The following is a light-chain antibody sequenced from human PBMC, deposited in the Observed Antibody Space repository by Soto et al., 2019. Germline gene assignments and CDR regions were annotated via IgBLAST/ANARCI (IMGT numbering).Light chain of an antibody. V-gene: IGKV3-15*01. Sequence: DIVLTQSPGTLSLSPGETATLSCSASESLSPHSIAWYQQKPGQAPRLLIYGASTRATGIPARFSGSGSGTEFTLTISSLQSEDFAVYYCQHYNNWPPWTFGQGTKVDIK. CDR1: ESLSPH. J-gene: IGKJ1*01. CDR3: QHYNNWPPWT. CDR2: GAS.